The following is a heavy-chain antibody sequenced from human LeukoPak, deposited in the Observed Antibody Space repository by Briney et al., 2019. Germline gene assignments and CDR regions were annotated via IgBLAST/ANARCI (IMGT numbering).Heavy chain of an antibody. J-gene: IGHJ4*02. V-gene: IGHV3-33*01. D-gene: IGHD6-19*01. CDR2: IWYDGSNK. CDR1: GFTFSSYG. Sequence: GRPLRLSCAASGFTFSSYGMHWVRQAPGKGLEWAAVIWYDGSNKYYADSVKGRFTISRDNSKNTLYLQMNSLRAEDTAVYYCARIGAGYSSGWYYFDYWGQGTLVTVSS. CDR3: ARIGAGYSSGWYYFDY.